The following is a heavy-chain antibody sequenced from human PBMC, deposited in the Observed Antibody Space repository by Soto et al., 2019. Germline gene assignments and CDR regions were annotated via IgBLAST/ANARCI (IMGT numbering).Heavy chain of an antibody. CDR2: INTRNGVT. Sequence: SXKVSLKASGYTXSNFAIEWIRQAPGQGPEWVGWINTRNGVTKISQRFQGRVNLTRDTSTTTAYMELHSLRYEDTAVYYCARCHAQLLRVDHWGQGTLGTVS. CDR1: GYTXSNFA. D-gene: IGHD3-10*01. J-gene: IGHJ4*01. V-gene: IGHV1-3*04. CDR3: ARCHAQLLRVDH.